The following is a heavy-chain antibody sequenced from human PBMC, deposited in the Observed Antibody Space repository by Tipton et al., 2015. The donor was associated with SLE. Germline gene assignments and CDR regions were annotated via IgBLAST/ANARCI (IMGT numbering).Heavy chain of an antibody. D-gene: IGHD3-16*01. CDR3: AGLYGMDV. CDR1: GFTFNSYA. V-gene: IGHV3-30*04. CDR2: ISYDGSTK. Sequence: SLRLSCAASGFTFNSYAVHWVRQAPGKGLEWVAVISYDGSTKYYADSVKGRFTISRDNSKNTLYLQMNSLRAEDSAVYYCAGLYGMDVWGQGTTVTVSS. J-gene: IGHJ6*02.